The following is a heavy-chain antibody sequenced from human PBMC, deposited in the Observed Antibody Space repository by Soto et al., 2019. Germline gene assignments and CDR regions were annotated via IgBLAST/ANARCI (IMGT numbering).Heavy chain of an antibody. D-gene: IGHD3-22*01. CDR2: IVVGSGNT. CDR1: GFPFTSSA. V-gene: IGHV1-58*01. J-gene: IGHJ4*02. CDR3: AADPYYDSSKDFDY. Sequence: SVRVSCKASGFPFTSSAVQCVRHARGQRLEWIGWIVVGSGNTNYAQKFQERVTITRDMSTSTAYMELSSLRSEDTAVYYCAADPYYDSSKDFDYWGQGTMVTVSS.